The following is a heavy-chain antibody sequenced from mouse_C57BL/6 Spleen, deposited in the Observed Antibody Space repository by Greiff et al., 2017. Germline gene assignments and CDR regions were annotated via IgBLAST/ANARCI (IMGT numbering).Heavy chain of an antibody. D-gene: IGHD2-5*01. V-gene: IGHV1-69*01. J-gene: IGHJ1*03. CDR1: GYTFTSYW. Sequence: QVHVKQPGAELVMPGASVKLSCKASGYTFTSYWMHWVKQRPGQGLEWIGEIDPSDSYTNYNQKFKGKSTLTVDKSSSTAYMQHSSLTSEDSAVYCGARPYSYSNPYWYFGVWGTGTTVTVSS. CDR2: IDPSDSYT. CDR3: ARPYSYSNPYWYFGV.